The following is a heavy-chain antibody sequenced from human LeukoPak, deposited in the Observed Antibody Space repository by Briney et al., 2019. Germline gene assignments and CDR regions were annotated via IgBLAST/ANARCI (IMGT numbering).Heavy chain of an antibody. Sequence: SETLSLTCAVYGGSFSGYYWSWIRQPPGKGLEWIGEINHSGSTNYNPSLKSRVTISVDTSKNQFSLKLSSVTAADTAVYYCARAAYVWFGERPGSYYYYYDMDVWGKGTTVTVSS. D-gene: IGHD3-10*01. V-gene: IGHV4-34*01. CDR3: ARAAYVWFGERPGSYYYYYDMDV. J-gene: IGHJ6*04. CDR2: INHSGST. CDR1: GGSFSGYY.